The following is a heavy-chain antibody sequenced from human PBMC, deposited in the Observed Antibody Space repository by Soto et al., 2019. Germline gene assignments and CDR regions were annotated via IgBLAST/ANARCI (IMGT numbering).Heavy chain of an antibody. J-gene: IGHJ4*02. Sequence: GGSLRLSCAASGFTFSNAWMSRVRQAPGKGLEWVGRIKSKTDGGTTDYAAPVKGRFTISRDDSKNTLYLQMNSLKTEDTAVYYCTTPHYDILTGYYFDSWGQGTLVTVSS. CDR3: TTPHYDILTGYYFDS. V-gene: IGHV3-15*01. D-gene: IGHD3-9*01. CDR2: IKSKTDGGTT. CDR1: GFTFSNAW.